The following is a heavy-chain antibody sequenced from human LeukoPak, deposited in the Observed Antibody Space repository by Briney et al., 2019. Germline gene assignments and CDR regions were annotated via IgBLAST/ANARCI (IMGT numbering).Heavy chain of an antibody. CDR3: ARGGIAAPFDY. D-gene: IGHD6-6*01. V-gene: IGHV4-39*07. Sequence: SETLSLTCTVSGGSISSGGYYWSWIRQHPGKGLEWIGSIYHSGSTYYNPSLKSRVTISVDTSKNQFSLKLSSVTAADTAVYYCARGGIAAPFDYWGQGTLVTVSS. CDR1: GGSISSGGYY. CDR2: IYHSGST. J-gene: IGHJ4*02.